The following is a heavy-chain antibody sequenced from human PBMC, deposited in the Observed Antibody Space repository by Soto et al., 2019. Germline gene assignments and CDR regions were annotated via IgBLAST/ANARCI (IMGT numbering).Heavy chain of an antibody. CDR2: IIPIFGTA. CDR3: ASRPSTVTTLDYYYYYGMDV. CDR1: GGTFSSYA. D-gene: IGHD4-17*01. Sequence: QVQLVQSGAEVKKPGSSVKVSCKASGGTFSSYAISWVRQAPGQGLEWMGGIIPIFGTANYAQKFQGRVTITADESXXTXYXXLSSLRSEDTAVYYCASRPSTVTTLDYYYYYGMDVWGQGTTVTVSS. J-gene: IGHJ6*02. V-gene: IGHV1-69*12.